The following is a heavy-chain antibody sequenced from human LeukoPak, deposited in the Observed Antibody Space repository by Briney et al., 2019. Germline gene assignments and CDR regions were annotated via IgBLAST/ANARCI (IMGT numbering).Heavy chain of an antibody. Sequence: GGSLRLSCAASGFTFSNYWMSWVRQAPGKGLEWVANIKQGGSEIYYVDSVKGRFTISRDNAKNSLYLQMNSLRAEDTAVYYCARRAGAYSHPYDYWGQGTLVTVSS. CDR3: ARRAGAYSHPYDY. V-gene: IGHV3-7*03. CDR2: IKQGGSEI. J-gene: IGHJ4*02. D-gene: IGHD4/OR15-4a*01. CDR1: GFTFSNYW.